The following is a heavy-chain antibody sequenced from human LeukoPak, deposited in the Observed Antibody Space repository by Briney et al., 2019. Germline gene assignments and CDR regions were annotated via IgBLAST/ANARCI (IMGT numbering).Heavy chain of an antibody. CDR3: ARELRDTVTTFLLAFDI. J-gene: IGHJ3*02. D-gene: IGHD4-17*01. V-gene: IGHV1-2*02. CDR2: IDPNSGGT. Sequence: GASVKVSCKASGYTFTGYYMHWVRQAPGQGLEWMGWIDPNSGGTNYAQKFQGRVTMTRDTSISTAYMELSRLRSDDTAVYYCARELRDTVTTFLLAFDIWGQGTMVTVSS. CDR1: GYTFTGYY.